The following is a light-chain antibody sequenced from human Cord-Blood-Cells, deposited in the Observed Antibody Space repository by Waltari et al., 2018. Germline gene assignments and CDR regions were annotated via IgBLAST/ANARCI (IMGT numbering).Light chain of an antibody. CDR1: KLGDKY. CDR3: QAWDSSTYV. Sequence: SYELTQPPSVSVSPGQTASITCSGDKLGDKYACWYQQKPGQSPVLVIYQDRKRPSGIPEGFSGTNAGNTATLTIGGTQAMDEADYYCQAWDSSTYVFETGTKVTVL. J-gene: IGLJ1*01. V-gene: IGLV3-1*01. CDR2: QDR.